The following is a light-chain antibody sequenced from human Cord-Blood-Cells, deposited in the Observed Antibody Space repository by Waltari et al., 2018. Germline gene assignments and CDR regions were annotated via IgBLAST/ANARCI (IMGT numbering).Light chain of an antibody. Sequence: QSALTQPASVSGSPGQSITISCTGTSSDVGSYNLVSWYQQHPGKAPKLMIYEGSKRPSGVSKRFSGSKSGNTASLTISGLQAEDEADYYCCSYAGISTFWVFGGGTKLTVL. CDR1: SSDVGSYNL. CDR3: CSYAGISTFWV. CDR2: EGS. V-gene: IGLV2-23*03. J-gene: IGLJ3*02.